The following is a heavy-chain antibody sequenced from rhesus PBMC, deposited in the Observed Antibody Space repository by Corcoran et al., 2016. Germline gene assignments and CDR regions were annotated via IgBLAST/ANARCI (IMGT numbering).Heavy chain of an antibody. CDR3: ARDRGVAATYGLDS. Sequence: EVQLVESGGGLAKPGGSLRLSCAASGFTFSDYYRDWVRQAPGKGLEWVSRISNGGGSTWYADSVKGRFTISRENAKNTLYFQMNSLRPEDTAVYYCARDRGVAATYGLDSWGQGVVVTVSS. CDR1: GFTFSDYY. V-gene: IGHV3-178*01. CDR2: ISNGGGST. D-gene: IGHD1-44*02. J-gene: IGHJ6*01.